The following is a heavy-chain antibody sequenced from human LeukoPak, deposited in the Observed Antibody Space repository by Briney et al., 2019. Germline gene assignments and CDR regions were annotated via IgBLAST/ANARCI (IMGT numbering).Heavy chain of an antibody. Sequence: PGGSLRLSCAASGFTFSSHWMHWVRQAPGKGLGWISRISSDGSTTDYADSVKGRFTISRDSAKKTLYLQMHSLRADDSAVYYCTRDRSPSEYTNYERAYYYGMDVWGQGTTVTVSS. CDR1: GFTFSSHW. J-gene: IGHJ6*02. CDR2: ISSDGSTT. CDR3: TRDRSPSEYTNYERAYYYGMDV. V-gene: IGHV3-74*01. D-gene: IGHD1-7*01.